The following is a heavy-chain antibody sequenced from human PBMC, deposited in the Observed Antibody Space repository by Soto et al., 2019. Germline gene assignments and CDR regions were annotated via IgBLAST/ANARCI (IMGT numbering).Heavy chain of an antibody. CDR3: ASDIVEVPAAMAYYCCGMDV. CDR1: GYTFTSYA. V-gene: IGHV1-3*01. CDR2: INAGNGNT. D-gene: IGHD2-2*01. J-gene: IGHJ6*02. Sequence: QVQLVQSGAEVKKPGASVKVSCKASGYTFTSYAMHWVRQAPGQRLEWMGWINAGNGNTKYSQKFQGRVTITRDTSASTAYMELGSLRSKDTAVYYCASDIVEVPAAMAYYCCGMDVWGQGTTVTVSS.